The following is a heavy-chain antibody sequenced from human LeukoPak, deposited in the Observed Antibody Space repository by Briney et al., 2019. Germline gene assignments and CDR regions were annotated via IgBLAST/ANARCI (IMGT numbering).Heavy chain of an antibody. J-gene: IGHJ6*02. CDR2: IYSGDST. CDR1: GFTVSSNY. CDR3: ARDAHYDILTGYYYYGMDV. D-gene: IGHD3-9*01. Sequence: GGSLRLSCAASGFTVSSNYMSWVRQAPGKGLEWVSVIYSGDSTYYADSVKGRFTISRDNSKNTLYLQMNSLRAEDTAVYYCARDAHYDILTGYYYYGMDVWGQGTTVTVSS. V-gene: IGHV3-66*01.